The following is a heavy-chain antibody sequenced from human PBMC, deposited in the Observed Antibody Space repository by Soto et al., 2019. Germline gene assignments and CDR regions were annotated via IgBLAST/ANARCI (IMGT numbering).Heavy chain of an antibody. D-gene: IGHD1-1*01. CDR3: ARAGTRPYFYYGMDV. V-gene: IGHV3-53*01. CDR1: GFTVSNNY. Sequence: PGGSLRLSCAASGFTVSNNYMSWVRQAPGEGLEWVSVIYSGGTSYYADPVKGRFTISRDNSKNTLYLQMNSLRAEDTAVYYCARAGTRPYFYYGMDVWGQGTTVTVSS. J-gene: IGHJ6*02. CDR2: IYSGGTS.